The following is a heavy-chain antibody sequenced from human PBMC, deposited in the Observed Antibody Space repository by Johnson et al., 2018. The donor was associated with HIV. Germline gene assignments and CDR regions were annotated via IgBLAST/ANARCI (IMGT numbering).Heavy chain of an antibody. D-gene: IGHD5-24*01. J-gene: IGHJ3*02. CDR2: ISYDGSNK. Sequence: QVQLVESGGGVVQPGRSLRLSCAASGFTFSSYAMHWVRQAPGKGLEWVAVISYDGSNKYYADSVKGRFTISRDNSKNKLYLQMNSLRAEDTAVYYCARDDGDAFDIWGQGTMVTVSS. CDR1: GFTFSSYA. CDR3: ARDDGDAFDI. V-gene: IGHV3-30*04.